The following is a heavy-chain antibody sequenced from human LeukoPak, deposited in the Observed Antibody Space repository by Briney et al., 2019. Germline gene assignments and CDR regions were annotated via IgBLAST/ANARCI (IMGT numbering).Heavy chain of an antibody. CDR2: ISSSSSYI. J-gene: IGHJ3*02. V-gene: IGHV3-21*01. CDR3: AKDRVNNPGGAFDI. CDR1: GFTFSSYS. Sequence: GGSLRLSCAASGFTFSSYSMNWVRQAPGKGLEWVSSISSSSSYIYYADSVKGRFTISRDNAKNSLYLQMNSLRAEDTAVYYCAKDRVNNPGGAFDIWGQGTMVTVSS. D-gene: IGHD1-14*01.